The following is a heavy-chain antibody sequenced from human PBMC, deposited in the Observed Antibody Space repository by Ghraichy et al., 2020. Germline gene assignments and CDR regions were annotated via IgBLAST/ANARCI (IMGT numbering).Heavy chain of an antibody. D-gene: IGHD2-21*02. J-gene: IGHJ6*02. CDR3: TRGVSLRDSYGGLDV. V-gene: IGHV4-34*01. Sequence: SETLSLTCSVDGGSFRGFYWTWIRQPPGRGLEWIGEISYRGRANYNPSLDSRVTISIDTPMLQFSLSLNSVTAADTAVYYCTRGVSLRDSYGGLDVWGQGTTVTVPS. CDR2: ISYRGRA. CDR1: GGSFRGFY.